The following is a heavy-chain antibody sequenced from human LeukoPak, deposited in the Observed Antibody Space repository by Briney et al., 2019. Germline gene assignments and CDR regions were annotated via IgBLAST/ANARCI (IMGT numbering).Heavy chain of an antibody. Sequence: ASVKVSCKASGYTFTSYGISWVRQAPGQRLEWMGWINAGNGNTKYSQEFQGRVTITRDTSASTAYMELSSLRSEDMAVYYCARVTYYYDSSGYYLHAFDIWGQGTMVTVSS. V-gene: IGHV1-3*03. D-gene: IGHD3-22*01. CDR1: GYTFTSYG. CDR2: INAGNGNT. J-gene: IGHJ3*02. CDR3: ARVTYYYDSSGYYLHAFDI.